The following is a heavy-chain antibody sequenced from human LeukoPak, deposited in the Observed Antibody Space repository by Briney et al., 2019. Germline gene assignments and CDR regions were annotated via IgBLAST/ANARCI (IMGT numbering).Heavy chain of an antibody. V-gene: IGHV4-34*01. CDR3: ARERYDSSGYYKIDY. CDR2: INHSGST. D-gene: IGHD3-22*01. CDR1: GGSFSGYY. J-gene: IGHJ4*02. Sequence: PSETLSLTCAVYGGSFSGYYWSWIRQPPGKGLEWIGEINHSGSTNYNPSLKSRVTISVDTSKNQFSLKLSSVTAADTAVYYCARERYDSSGYYKIDYWGQGTLVTVSS.